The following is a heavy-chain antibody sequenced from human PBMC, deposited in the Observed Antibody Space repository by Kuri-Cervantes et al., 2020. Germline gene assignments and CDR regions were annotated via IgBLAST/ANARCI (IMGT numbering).Heavy chain of an antibody. CDR1: GFTFSSYT. D-gene: IGHD2-8*02. Sequence: GESLKISCAASGFTFSSYTMNWVRQAPGKGLEWVSSISSSSSYISYADSVKGRFTISRDNAKNSLYLQMNSLRAEDTALYYCAKAGYCTGGVCYRTKSGEGAFDIWGQGTMVTVSS. J-gene: IGHJ3*02. V-gene: IGHV3-21*04. CDR2: ISSSSSYI. CDR3: AKAGYCTGGVCYRTKSGEGAFDI.